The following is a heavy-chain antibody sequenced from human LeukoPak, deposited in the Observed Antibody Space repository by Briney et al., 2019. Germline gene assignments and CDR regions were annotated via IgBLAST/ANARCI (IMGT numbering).Heavy chain of an antibody. V-gene: IGHV3-48*01. CDR3: ARDLGQYYDTSDNWFDP. CDR1: GFTFNSYS. D-gene: IGHD3-22*01. J-gene: IGHJ5*02. Sequence: GGSLRLSCAASGFTFNSYSMSWVRQAPGKGLEWVSYISSSDSTIYYADSVKGRFTISRDSAKNSLYLQMNSLRAEDTAVYYCARDLGQYYDTSDNWFDPWGQGTLVTVSS. CDR2: ISSSDSTI.